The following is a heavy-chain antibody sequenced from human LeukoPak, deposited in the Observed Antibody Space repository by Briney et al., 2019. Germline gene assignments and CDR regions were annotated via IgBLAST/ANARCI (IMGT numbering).Heavy chain of an antibody. D-gene: IGHD3-10*01. CDR1: GGSISSHY. V-gene: IGHV4-4*07. J-gene: IGHJ4*02. Sequence: SETLSLTCTVSGGSISSHYWGWIRQPAGKGLEWIGRIYTSGSTNYNPSLKSRVTMSVDTSKNQFSLKLSSVTAADTAVYYCARESSYYGSGSYPIIPRFDYWGQGTLVTVSS. CDR3: ARESSYYGSGSYPIIPRFDY. CDR2: IYTSGST.